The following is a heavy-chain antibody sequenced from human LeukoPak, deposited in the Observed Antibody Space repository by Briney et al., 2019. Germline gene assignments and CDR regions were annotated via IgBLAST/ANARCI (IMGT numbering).Heavy chain of an antibody. J-gene: IGHJ4*02. V-gene: IGHV3-48*01. Sequence: SGGSLRLSCAASGFTFSSYSMNWVRQAPGKGLEWVSYIRSSGSPIYYADSVRGRFTISRDNAKNSLYLQMDSLRAEDTAVYYCAKSREGVPTRCLDSWGQGTLVTVSS. CDR1: GFTFSSYS. D-gene: IGHD3-10*01. CDR2: IRSSGSPI. CDR3: AKSREGVPTRCLDS.